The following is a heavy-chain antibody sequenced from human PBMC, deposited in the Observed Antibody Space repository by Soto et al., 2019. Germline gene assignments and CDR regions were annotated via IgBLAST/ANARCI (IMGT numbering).Heavy chain of an antibody. D-gene: IGHD2-15*01. V-gene: IGHV3-33*01. CDR1: GFTFSSYG. J-gene: IGHJ5*02. CDR2: IWYDGSNK. CDR3: ARDVWDCSGGSCYSWWFDP. Sequence: QVQLVESGGGVVQPGRSLRLSCAASGFTFSSYGMHWVRQAPGKGLEWVAVIWYDGSNKYYADSVKGRFTISRDNSKNTLYMQMNGLRAEDTAVYYCARDVWDCSGGSCYSWWFDPWGQGTLVTVSS.